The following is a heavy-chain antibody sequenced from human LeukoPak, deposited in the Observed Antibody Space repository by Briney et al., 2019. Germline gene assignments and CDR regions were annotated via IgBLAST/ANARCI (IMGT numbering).Heavy chain of an antibody. CDR2: IDARSGIT. Sequence: PGGSLRLSCATSGFTFTIFGIIWVRQAPGKGPEWVSYIDARSGITYYADSVQGRFTISRDNAKESVFLQMNGLRVDDTAVYYCARTYDFGRGPPGDAFDNWGQGTPVIVSS. CDR1: GFTFTIFG. V-gene: IGHV3-48*01. J-gene: IGHJ3*02. D-gene: IGHD3-3*01. CDR3: ARTYDFGRGPPGDAFDN.